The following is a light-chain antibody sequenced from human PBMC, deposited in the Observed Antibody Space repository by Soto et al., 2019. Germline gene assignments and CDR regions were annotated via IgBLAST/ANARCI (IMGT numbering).Light chain of an antibody. J-gene: IGLJ1*01. V-gene: IGLV2-8*01. CDR1: SSDVGGYNY. CDR3: SSYAGSNNFV. CDR2: EVS. Sequence: QSALTQPPSASGSPGQSVTISCTGTSSDVGGYNYVSWYQQHPGKAPKLMIYEVSKRPSGVPDRFSGSKSGNTASLTVSGLQAEDEADEYCSSYAGSNNFVFGTGTK.